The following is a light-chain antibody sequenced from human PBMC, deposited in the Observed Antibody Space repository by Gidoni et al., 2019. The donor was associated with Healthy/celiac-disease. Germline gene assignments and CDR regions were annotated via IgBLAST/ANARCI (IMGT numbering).Light chain of an antibody. CDR2: AAS. J-gene: IGKJ1*01. CDR1: QGISSY. Sequence: IRMTQSPSSFSASTGDRVTITCRASQGISSYLAWYQQKPGKAPKLLIYAASTLQSGVPSRFSGSGSGTDFTLTISCLQSEDFATYYCQQYYSYPWTFGQGTKVEIK. CDR3: QQYYSYPWT. V-gene: IGKV1-8*01.